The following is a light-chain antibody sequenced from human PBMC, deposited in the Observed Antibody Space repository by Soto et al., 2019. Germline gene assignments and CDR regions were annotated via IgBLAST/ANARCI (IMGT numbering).Light chain of an antibody. CDR3: SSYTSSSTLSTDV. V-gene: IGLV2-14*03. J-gene: IGLJ1*01. Sequence: QSALTQPASVSGSPGQSITISCTGTSSDVGGYNYVSWYQHHPGKAPKLMIYDVSNRPSGVSNRFSGSKSDNTASLIISGLQAEDEADYDCSSYTSSSTLSTDVFGTGTKLTVL. CDR1: SSDVGGYNY. CDR2: DVS.